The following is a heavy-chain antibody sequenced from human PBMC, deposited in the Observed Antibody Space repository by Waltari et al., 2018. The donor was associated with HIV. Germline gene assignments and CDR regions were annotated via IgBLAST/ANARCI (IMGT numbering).Heavy chain of an antibody. CDR3: ARGGLGRYSSSWGTY. J-gene: IGHJ4*02. CDR2: ISTSSSYI. V-gene: IGHV3-21*01. D-gene: IGHD6-13*01. Sequence: EVQLVESGGGLVKPGGSLRLSCAASGFTFSDYYMNWVRQAPGKGLSGVSSISTSSSYIYYSASVKGRLTISRDNAKNSLYLQMNSLRAEDTAVYYCARGGLGRYSSSWGTYWGQGTLVTVSS. CDR1: GFTFSDYY.